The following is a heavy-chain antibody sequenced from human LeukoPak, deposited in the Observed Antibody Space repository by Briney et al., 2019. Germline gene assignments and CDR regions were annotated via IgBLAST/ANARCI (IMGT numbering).Heavy chain of an antibody. CDR2: ISYDGSNK. CDR1: GFTFSSYA. Sequence: QSGGSLRLSCAASGFTFSSYAMHWVRQAPGKGLEWVAVISYDGSNKYYADSVKGRFTTSRDNAKHTLYLQMTSLSAEDTAVYFCARGGARRGYYTMDVWGPGTTVTVSS. CDR3: ARGGARRGYYTMDV. J-gene: IGHJ6*02. D-gene: IGHD1-26*01. V-gene: IGHV3-30-3*01.